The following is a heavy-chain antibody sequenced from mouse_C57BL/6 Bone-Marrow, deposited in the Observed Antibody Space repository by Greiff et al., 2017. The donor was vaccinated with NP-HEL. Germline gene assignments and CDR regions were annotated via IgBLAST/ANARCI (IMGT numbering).Heavy chain of an antibody. CDR3: ARSGANWDWFAD. V-gene: IGHV1-81*01. CDR2: IYPRSGNS. Sequence: VQLQQSGAELARPGASVKLSCKASGYTFTSYGISWVKQRTGQGLEWIGEIYPRSGNSYYNEKFKGKATLTADKSSSTAYMELRSLTSEDSAVYFCARSGANWDWFADWGQGTLVTVSA. D-gene: IGHD4-1*01. J-gene: IGHJ3*01. CDR1: GYTFTSYG.